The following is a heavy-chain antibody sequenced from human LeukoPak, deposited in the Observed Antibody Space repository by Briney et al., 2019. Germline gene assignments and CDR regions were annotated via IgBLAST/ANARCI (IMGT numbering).Heavy chain of an antibody. CDR2: IYYSGST. CDR3: ARQQGGRNWFDP. V-gene: IGHV4-39*01. Sequence: SETLSLTCTVSGGSISSGSYYWGWIRQPPGKGLEWIGSIYYSGSTYYNPSLKSRVTISVDTSKNQFSLKLSSVTAADTAVYYCARQQGGRNWFDPWGQGTLVTVSS. J-gene: IGHJ5*02. D-gene: IGHD2-15*01. CDR1: GGSISSGSYY.